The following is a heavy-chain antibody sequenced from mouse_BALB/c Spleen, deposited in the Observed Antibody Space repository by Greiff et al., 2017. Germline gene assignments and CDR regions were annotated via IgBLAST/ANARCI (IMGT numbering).Heavy chain of an antibody. CDR2: ISDGGSYT. CDR3: ARDYGDY. D-gene: IGHD1-1*01. Sequence: EVKVVESGGGLVKPGGSLKLSCAASGFTFSDYYMYWVRQTPEKRLEWVATISDGGSYTYYPDSVKGRFTISRDNAKNNLYLQMSSLKSEDTAMYYCARDYGDYWGQGTSVTVSS. J-gene: IGHJ4*01. CDR1: GFTFSDYY. V-gene: IGHV5-4*02.